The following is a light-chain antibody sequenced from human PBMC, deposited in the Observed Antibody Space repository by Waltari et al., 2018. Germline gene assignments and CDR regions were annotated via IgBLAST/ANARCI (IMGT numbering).Light chain of an antibody. CDR2: VNSDGSH. J-gene: IGLJ3*02. CDR3: QTGGHGTWV. CDR1: SGHSSNV. Sequence: QLVLTQSPSASASLGASVKLTCTLSSGHSSNVIAWLQQQPEKGPRYLMKVNSDGSHSKGSMIPDRFSGSSSGAEHYLTISSLQSEDEADYYCQTGGHGTWVFGGGTKLTVL. V-gene: IGLV4-69*01.